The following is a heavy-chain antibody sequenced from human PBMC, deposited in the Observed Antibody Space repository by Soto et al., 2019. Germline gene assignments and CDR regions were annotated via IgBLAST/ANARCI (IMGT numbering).Heavy chain of an antibody. Sequence: ASETLSLTCTVSGGSISSYYWSWIRQPPGKGLEWIGYIYYTGSTNYNPSLKSRVTISVDTSKNQFSLKLSSVTAADTAVYYCARGYCSTGTCFNWFDPWGQGTLVTVSS. V-gene: IGHV4-59*08. J-gene: IGHJ5*02. CDR2: IYYTGST. CDR3: ARGYCSTGTCFNWFDP. D-gene: IGHD2-15*01. CDR1: GGSISSYY.